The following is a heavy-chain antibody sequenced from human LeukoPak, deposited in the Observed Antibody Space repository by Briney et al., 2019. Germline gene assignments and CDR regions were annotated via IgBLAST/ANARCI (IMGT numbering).Heavy chain of an antibody. CDR3: VSPRGFSYGYFDY. V-gene: IGHV4-39*01. J-gene: IGHJ4*02. CDR2: IYYSKNT. CDR1: GGSVSNGSYY. D-gene: IGHD5-18*01. Sequence: SETLSLTCTVSGGSVSNGSYYWGWIRQPPGKGLEWIGSIYYSKNTYYNPSLKSRVTISADTSKNQFSLTLGSVSATDTAVYYCVSPRGFSYGYFDYWGQGTLVTVSS.